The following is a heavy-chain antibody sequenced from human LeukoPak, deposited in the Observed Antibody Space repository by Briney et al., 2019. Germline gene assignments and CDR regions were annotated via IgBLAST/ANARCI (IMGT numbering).Heavy chain of an antibody. CDR3: AKDILRESYALDY. CDR1: GFTFDDYA. D-gene: IGHD2-2*01. CDR2: ISWNSGSI. Sequence: PGRSLRLSCAASGFTFDDYAMHWVRQAPGQGLELVSGISWNSGSIGYADSVKGRFTISRDNAKNSLYLQMNSLRAEDTALYYCAKDILRESYALDYWGQGTLVTVSS. J-gene: IGHJ4*02. V-gene: IGHV3-9*01.